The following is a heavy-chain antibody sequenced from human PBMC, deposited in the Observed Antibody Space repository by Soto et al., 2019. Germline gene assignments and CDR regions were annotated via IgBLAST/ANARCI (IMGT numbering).Heavy chain of an antibody. CDR3: ARAGLRVAANLGPFDYYYMDV. Sequence: EVQLVESGRGLVQPGGSLRLSCAASGFTFSSYWMHWVRQAPGKGLVWVSRINSDGSSTSYADSVKGRFTISRDNAKNTLYLQMNSLRAEDTAVYYCARAGLRVAANLGPFDYYYMDVWGKGTTVTVSS. V-gene: IGHV3-74*01. CDR2: INSDGSST. J-gene: IGHJ6*03. D-gene: IGHD2-15*01. CDR1: GFTFSSYW.